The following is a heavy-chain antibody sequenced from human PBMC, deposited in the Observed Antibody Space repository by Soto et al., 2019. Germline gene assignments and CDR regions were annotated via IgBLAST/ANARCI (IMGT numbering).Heavy chain of an antibody. CDR2: INYSGHT. CDR1: GDSSSGGIFY. CDR3: ARQRAWYGEWAFDI. D-gene: IGHD3-10*01. J-gene: IGHJ3*02. V-gene: IGHV4-39*01. Sequence: QLQESGPGLVKPSETMSLTCTVSGDSSSGGIFYWGWMRQLAGKGLEWIGSINYSGHTYHNPSLKSRVTISVDPSRNQFSLDLPSVTAADTAVYYCARQRAWYGEWAFDIWGQGTMVTVSS.